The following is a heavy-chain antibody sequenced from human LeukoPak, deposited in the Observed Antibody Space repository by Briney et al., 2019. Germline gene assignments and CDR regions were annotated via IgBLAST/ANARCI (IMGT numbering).Heavy chain of an antibody. Sequence: GGSLRLSCAASGFTFSSYSMNWVRQAPGKGLEWVSHISSSVSVIYYADSVKGRFTISRGNAKNSLYLQMNSLRDEDTAVYYCARDQYSGHWYYALDIWGQGTMVTVSS. CDR2: ISSSVSVI. CDR1: GFTFSSYS. J-gene: IGHJ3*02. CDR3: ARDQYSGHWYYALDI. V-gene: IGHV3-48*02. D-gene: IGHD6-19*01.